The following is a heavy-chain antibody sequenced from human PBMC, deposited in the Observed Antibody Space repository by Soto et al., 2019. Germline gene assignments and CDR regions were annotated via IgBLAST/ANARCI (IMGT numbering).Heavy chain of an antibody. V-gene: IGHV3-7*01. CDR2: INQDGSEK. Sequence: VGSLRLSCSASGFNFNSYTMNWVRQAPGKGLEWVANINQDGSEKHYVDSVKGRFTISRDNAKNSLYLQMNSLTAEDSALYYCSPALSYWGQGTLVTVSS. CDR1: GFNFNSYT. CDR3: SPALSY. J-gene: IGHJ4*02. D-gene: IGHD2-2*01.